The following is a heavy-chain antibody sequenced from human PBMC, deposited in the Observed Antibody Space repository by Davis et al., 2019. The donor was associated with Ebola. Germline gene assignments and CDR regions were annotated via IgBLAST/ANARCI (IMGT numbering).Heavy chain of an antibody. CDR1: GGSISSYY. CDR3: AKGRGDYGDYVIDY. Sequence: SETLSLTCTVSGGSISSYYWSWIRQPPGKGLEWIGYIYYSGSTNYNPSLKSRVTISVDTSKNQFSLKLSSVTAADTAVYYCAKGRGDYGDYVIDYWGQGTLVTVSS. J-gene: IGHJ4*02. D-gene: IGHD4-17*01. CDR2: IYYSGST. V-gene: IGHV4-59*01.